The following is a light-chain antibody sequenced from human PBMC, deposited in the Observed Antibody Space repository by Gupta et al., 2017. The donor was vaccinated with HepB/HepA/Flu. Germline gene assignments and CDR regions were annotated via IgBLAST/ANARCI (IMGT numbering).Light chain of an antibody. CDR1: SSDVGGYKY. J-gene: IGLJ2*01. V-gene: IGLV2-14*03. CDR3: TSYRTGNTVV. CDR2: DVS. Sequence: QSALTQPASVSGSPGQSITISCTGTSSDVGGYKYVSWYQQHPGKAPKLMIYDVSNRPSGVSNRFSGSTSANTASLTISGLQAEDEGDYYCTSYRTGNTVVFGGGTRLTVL.